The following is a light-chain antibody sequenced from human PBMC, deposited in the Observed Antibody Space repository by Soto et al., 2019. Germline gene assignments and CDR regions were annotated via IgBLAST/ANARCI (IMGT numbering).Light chain of an antibody. CDR2: EVN. J-gene: IGLJ3*02. CDR1: SSDVGGYKF. V-gene: IGLV2-14*01. Sequence: QSALTQPASVSASPGQSITISCTGTSSDVGGYKFVSWYQHHPGIAPKLMIYEVNNRPSGVSNRFSGSKSGNTASLTISGLQPADEADYYCLSYTSANTRVFGGGTKLTVL. CDR3: LSYTSANTRV.